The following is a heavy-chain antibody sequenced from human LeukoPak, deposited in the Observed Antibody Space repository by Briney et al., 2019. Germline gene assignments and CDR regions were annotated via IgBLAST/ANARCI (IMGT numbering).Heavy chain of an antibody. CDR2: IYTSGTT. Sequence: KASETLSLTCAVSGGSISSYYWSWIRQPPGKGLEWIGRIYTSGTTNYNPSLKSRVTMSVDTSKNQFSLKLSSVTAADTAVYYCARDIGYQLATFDCWGQGTLVTVSS. CDR1: GGSISSYY. J-gene: IGHJ4*02. V-gene: IGHV4-4*07. D-gene: IGHD2-2*01. CDR3: ARDIGYQLATFDC.